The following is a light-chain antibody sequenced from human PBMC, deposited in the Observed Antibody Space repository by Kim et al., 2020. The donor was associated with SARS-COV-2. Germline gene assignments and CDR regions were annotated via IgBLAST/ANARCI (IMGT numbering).Light chain of an antibody. J-gene: IGLJ2*01. CDR2: YDS. CDR3: QVWDSSSDHPV. CDR1: NLGSKR. V-gene: IGLV3-21*04. Sequence: PGKTGRITCGGNNLGSKRVRWYRQKPGQAPVLVIYYDSDRPSGIPERFSGSNSGNTATLTISRVEAGDEADYYCQVWDSSSDHPVFGGGTQLTVL.